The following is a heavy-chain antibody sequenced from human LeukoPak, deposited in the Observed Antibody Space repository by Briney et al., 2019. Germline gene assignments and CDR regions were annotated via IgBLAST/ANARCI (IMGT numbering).Heavy chain of an antibody. CDR2: ISSSSKTI. V-gene: IGHV3-48*02. D-gene: IGHD3-10*01. J-gene: IGHJ4*02. Sequence: PGGSLRLSCAASGFTISYYSMNWVRQAPGKGLEWVSYISSSSKTIYYADSVKGRFTISRDNAKKSLDLQMNSLRDEDTAVYYCARDHRSGSGSGTQANDYWGQGTLVTVSS. CDR1: GFTISYYS. CDR3: ARDHRSGSGSGTQANDY.